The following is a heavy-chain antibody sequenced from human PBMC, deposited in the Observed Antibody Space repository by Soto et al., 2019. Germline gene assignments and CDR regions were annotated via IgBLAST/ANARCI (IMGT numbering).Heavy chain of an antibody. D-gene: IGHD2-2*01. CDR1: GYTFTSYY. CDR3: ARVDCSSTSRYGQFDY. Sequence: QVQLVQSGAEVKKPGASVKVSCKASGYTFTSYYMHWVRQAPGQGLEWMGIINPSGGSTSYAQKFQGRVTMTRDTSTSTVYMELSSLRSEDTAVYYCARVDCSSTSRYGQFDYWGQGTLVTVSS. V-gene: IGHV1-46*01. CDR2: INPSGGST. J-gene: IGHJ4*02.